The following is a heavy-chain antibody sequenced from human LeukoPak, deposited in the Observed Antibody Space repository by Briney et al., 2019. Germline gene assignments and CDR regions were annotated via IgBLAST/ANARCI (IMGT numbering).Heavy chain of an antibody. CDR3: ARDREDTAMVINWFDP. J-gene: IGHJ5*02. V-gene: IGHV1-46*01. CDR1: GYTFTSYY. D-gene: IGHD5-18*01. CDR2: INPSGGST. Sequence: ASVKVSCKASGYTFTSYYMHWVRQAPGQGLEWMGIINPSGGSTSYAQKFQGRVTMTRDTSTSTVYMELSSLRSEDTAVYYRARDREDTAMVINWFDPWGQGTLVTVSS.